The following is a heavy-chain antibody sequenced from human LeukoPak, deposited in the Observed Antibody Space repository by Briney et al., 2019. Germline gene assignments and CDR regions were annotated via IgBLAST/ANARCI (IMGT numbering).Heavy chain of an antibody. Sequence: ASVKVSCKASGYTFISYGISWVRQAPGQGLEWMGWISTYNGNTNYAQKLQGRVTMTTDTSTSTAYMELRSLRSDDTAVYYCARAHGYCSGGSCYGDMDVWGKGTTVTVSS. CDR2: ISTYNGNT. V-gene: IGHV1-18*01. CDR1: GYTFISYG. J-gene: IGHJ6*03. CDR3: ARAHGYCSGGSCYGDMDV. D-gene: IGHD2-15*01.